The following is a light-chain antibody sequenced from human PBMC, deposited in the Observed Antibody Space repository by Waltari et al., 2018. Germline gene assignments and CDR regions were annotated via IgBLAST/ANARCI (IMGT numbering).Light chain of an antibody. CDR3: SSYTSSSTVV. V-gene: IGLV2-14*03. CDR2: DVS. J-gene: IGLJ2*01. Sequence: QSALTQPASVSGSPGQSITISCTGTSRDVGGYNYVSWSQQHPGQAPKLMIYDVSNRPSGVSNRFSGSKSGNTASLTISGLQAEDEADYYCSSYTSSSTVVFGGGTKLTVL. CDR1: SRDVGGYNY.